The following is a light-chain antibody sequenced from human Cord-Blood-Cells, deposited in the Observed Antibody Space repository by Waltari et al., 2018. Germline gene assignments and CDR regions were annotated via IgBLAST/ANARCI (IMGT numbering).Light chain of an antibody. CDR3: SSYTSSSTRV. CDR2: DVS. Sequence: ALTQPASVSGSPGQSITISCTGTSSDVGGYNYVSWYQQHPGKAPKLMIYDVSKRPSGVSNRFSGSKSGNTASLTISGLQAEDEADYYCSSYTSSSTRVFGGGTKLTVL. CDR1: SSDVGGYNY. J-gene: IGLJ3*02. V-gene: IGLV2-14*01.